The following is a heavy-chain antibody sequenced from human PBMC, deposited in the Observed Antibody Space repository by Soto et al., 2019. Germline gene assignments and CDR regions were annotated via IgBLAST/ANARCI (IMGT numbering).Heavy chain of an antibody. V-gene: IGHV3-21*01. Sequence: GGSLRLSCAASGFTFSSYSMNWVRQAPGKGLEWVSSISSSSSYIYYADSVKGRFTISRDNAKDSLYLQMNSLRAEDTAVYYCARGLSITFSTYYYGMDVWGQGTTVTVSS. J-gene: IGHJ6*02. D-gene: IGHD1-20*01. CDR3: ARGLSITFSTYYYGMDV. CDR2: ISSSSSYI. CDR1: GFTFSSYS.